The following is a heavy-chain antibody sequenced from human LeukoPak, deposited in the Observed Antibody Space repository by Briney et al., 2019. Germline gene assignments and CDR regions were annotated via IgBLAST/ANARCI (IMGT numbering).Heavy chain of an antibody. Sequence: PSETLSLTCAVSGYSISSGYYWGWIRQPPGKGLEWIGSIYHSGSTYYNPSLKSRVTISVDTSKSQFSLKLSSVTAADTAVYYCARSTDYWGQGTLVTVSS. J-gene: IGHJ4*02. CDR1: GYSISSGYY. CDR2: IYHSGST. D-gene: IGHD2-2*01. CDR3: ARSTDY. V-gene: IGHV4-38-2*01.